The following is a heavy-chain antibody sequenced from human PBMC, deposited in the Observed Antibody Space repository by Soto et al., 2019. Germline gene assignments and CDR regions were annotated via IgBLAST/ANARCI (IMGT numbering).Heavy chain of an antibody. CDR3: VRRHVSATGIDWFDP. CDR1: GYTFTSYG. Sequence: ASVKVSCKASGYTFTSYGIHWVRQAPGQRLEWMGWINASNGDTKYSPKFQGRVTITRDTSASTAYMELSSLRAEDTAVYYCVRRHVSATGIDWFDPWGQGTLVTVSS. V-gene: IGHV1-3*01. CDR2: INASNGDT. J-gene: IGHJ5*02. D-gene: IGHD6-13*01.